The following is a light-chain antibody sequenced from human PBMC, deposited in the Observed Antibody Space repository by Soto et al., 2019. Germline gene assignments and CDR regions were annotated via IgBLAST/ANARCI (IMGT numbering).Light chain of an antibody. Sequence: DIQMTQSPSTLPASVVDRVTITCRASQTIGDWLAWYQQKPGKVPKLLIYKASTLEGGVPSRFSGSGSRTEFTLTISSLQPDDFATYYCQQSHFYWTFGQGTKVEIK. J-gene: IGKJ1*01. CDR3: QQSHFYWT. CDR2: KAS. V-gene: IGKV1-5*03. CDR1: QTIGDW.